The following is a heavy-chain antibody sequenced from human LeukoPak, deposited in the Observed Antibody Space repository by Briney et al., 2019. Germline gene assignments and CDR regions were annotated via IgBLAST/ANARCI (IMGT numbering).Heavy chain of an antibody. V-gene: IGHV1-8*03. J-gene: IGHJ4*02. CDR3: AREDFYDSGSNDY. CDR2: MNPNSGIT. CDR1: GYSFTNYD. D-gene: IGHD3-22*01. Sequence: ASVKVSCKASGYSFTNYDINWVRQGTGQGLEWMGWMNPNSGITAYAQKFQGRVTITRNTSISTAYMELSSLRSEDTAVYYCAREDFYDSGSNDYWGQGTLVTVSS.